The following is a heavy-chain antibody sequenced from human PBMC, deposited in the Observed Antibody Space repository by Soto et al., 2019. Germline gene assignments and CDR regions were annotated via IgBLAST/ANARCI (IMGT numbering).Heavy chain of an antibody. CDR2: IWYDGGKK. Sequence: SGGSLRLSCAASGFTFSSYGMNWVRQAPGKGLEWVAVIWYDGGKKYYADSVKGRFSISRDNSANTLYLQMNSLRADDTAVYYCVKDSTLTVSGYFDNWGQGTLVTVSS. CDR1: GFTFSSYG. V-gene: IGHV3-33*06. CDR3: VKDSTLTVSGYFDN. D-gene: IGHD1-26*01. J-gene: IGHJ4*02.